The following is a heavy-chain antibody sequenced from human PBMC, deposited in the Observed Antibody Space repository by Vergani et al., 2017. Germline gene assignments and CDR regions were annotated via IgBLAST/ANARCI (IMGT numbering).Heavy chain of an antibody. V-gene: IGHV3-48*01. CDR1: GFTFSSYS. CDR3: ARSVMQQQLVRYYIDC. D-gene: IGHD6-13*01. J-gene: IGHJ4*02. Sequence: VQLVESAGGVVQPGGSLRLSCAASGFTFSSYSMNWVRQAPGKGLEWGSYISSSSSTIYYADSVTGRFTISRDNAKNSLYLQMNSQRAEDTAVYYCARSVMQQQLVRYYIDCWGQGTLVTVSS. CDR2: ISSSSSTI.